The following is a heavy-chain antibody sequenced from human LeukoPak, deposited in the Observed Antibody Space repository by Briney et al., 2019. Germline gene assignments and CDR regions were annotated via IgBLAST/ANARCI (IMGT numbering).Heavy chain of an antibody. CDR1: GFTFSSYA. J-gene: IGHJ1*01. Sequence: GGSLRLSCAASGFTFSSYAMNWVRQAPGKGLEWVSYISSDSTTIYYADSVEGRFTISRDNAKTSLYLQMNSLRAEDTAVYYCATYSSSNGREFQYWGQGTLVSVPS. D-gene: IGHD2-2*01. CDR3: ATYSSSNGREFQY. V-gene: IGHV3-48*01. CDR2: ISSDSTTI.